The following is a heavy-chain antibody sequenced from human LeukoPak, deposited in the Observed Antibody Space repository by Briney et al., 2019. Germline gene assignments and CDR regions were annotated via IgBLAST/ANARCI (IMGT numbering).Heavy chain of an antibody. CDR1: GFTFSSYG. D-gene: IGHD2-15*01. CDR2: IRYDGSNK. CDR3: AKNVVVKRYIDY. V-gene: IGHV3-30*02. Sequence: GGSLRLSCATSGFTFSSYGMHWVRQAPGKGLEWVAFIRYDGSNKYYADSVKGRFTISRDNSKNTLSLQMNSLRVEDTAIYYCAKNVVVKRYIDYWGQGTLVTVSS. J-gene: IGHJ4*02.